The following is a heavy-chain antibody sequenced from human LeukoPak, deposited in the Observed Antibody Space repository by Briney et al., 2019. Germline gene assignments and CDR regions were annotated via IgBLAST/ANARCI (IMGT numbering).Heavy chain of an antibody. CDR1: GGSISSYY. V-gene: IGHV4-59*12. D-gene: IGHD2-15*01. J-gene: IGHJ4*02. Sequence: PSETLSLTCTVSGGSISSYYWSWIRQPPGKGLEWIGYIYYSGSTNYNPSLKSRVTISVDTSKNQFSLKLSSVTAADTAVYYCARDSCSGGSCYSNWGQGTLVTVSS. CDR3: ARDSCSGGSCYSN. CDR2: IYYSGST.